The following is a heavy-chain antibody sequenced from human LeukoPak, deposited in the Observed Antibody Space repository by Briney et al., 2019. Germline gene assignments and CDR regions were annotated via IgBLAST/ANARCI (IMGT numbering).Heavy chain of an antibody. CDR2: ISSSGSTI. CDR3: AKDTAYFGIYPRGFDC. D-gene: IGHD1-26*01. V-gene: IGHV3-48*01. J-gene: IGHJ4*02. Sequence: PGGSLRLSCAASGFSFSSYGMHWVRQAPGKGLEWVSYISSSGSTIYYADSVKGRFTISRDNSKNTLYLQMNSLRAEDTAVYYCAKDTAYFGIYPRGFDCWGQGTLVTVSS. CDR1: GFSFSSYG.